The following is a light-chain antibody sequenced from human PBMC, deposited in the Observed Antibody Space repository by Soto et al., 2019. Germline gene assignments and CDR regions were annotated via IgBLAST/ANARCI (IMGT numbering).Light chain of an antibody. Sequence: QSALTQPASVSGSPGQSITISCTGTSSDVGGYNYVSWYQQHPGKAPKLMIYDVSNRPSGVSNRFSGSKSGNTASLTISGLQAEDEADYYCSTYTSSSTPYVVGTGTKVPV. CDR3: STYTSSSTPYV. V-gene: IGLV2-14*01. CDR1: SSDVGGYNY. CDR2: DVS. J-gene: IGLJ1*01.